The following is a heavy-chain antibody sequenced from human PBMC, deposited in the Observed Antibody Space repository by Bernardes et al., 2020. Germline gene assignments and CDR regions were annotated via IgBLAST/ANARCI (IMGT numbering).Heavy chain of an antibody. Sequence: SETLSLTCAVYGGSFSGYYWSWIRQPPGKGLEWIGEINHSGSTNYNPSLKSRVTISVDTSKNQFSLKLSSVTAADTAVYYCARVLNYYDSSGYYSQDYWGQGTLVTVSS. V-gene: IGHV4-34*01. J-gene: IGHJ4*02. D-gene: IGHD3-22*01. CDR2: INHSGST. CDR1: GGSFSGYY. CDR3: ARVLNYYDSSGYYSQDY.